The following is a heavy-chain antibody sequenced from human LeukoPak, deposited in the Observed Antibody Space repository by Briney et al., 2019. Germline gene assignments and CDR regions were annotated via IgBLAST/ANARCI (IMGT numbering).Heavy chain of an antibody. Sequence: PGGSLRLSCAASGFTFSSYAMSWVRQAPGKGLEWVSAISGSGGSTYYADSVKGRFTISRDNSKNTLYLQMNSQRAEDTAVYYCAKDLALAETYYDILTGYPRGDYWGQGTLVTVSS. D-gene: IGHD3-9*01. V-gene: IGHV3-23*01. CDR1: GFTFSSYA. CDR3: AKDLALAETYYDILTGYPRGDY. CDR2: ISGSGGST. J-gene: IGHJ4*02.